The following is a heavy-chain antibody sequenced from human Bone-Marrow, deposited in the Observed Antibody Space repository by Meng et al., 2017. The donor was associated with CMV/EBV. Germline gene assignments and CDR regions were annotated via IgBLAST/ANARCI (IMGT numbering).Heavy chain of an antibody. D-gene: IGHD3-22*01. CDR3: ARDSYYYDSSGYPGNAFDI. Sequence: ASVKVSCKASGYIFIGYYIHWVRQAPGQGLEWMGWINPQGGGTNYAQRFQDRVTMTTDTSITTAYMELSRLTSDDTAVYYCARDSYYYDSSGYPGNAFDIWGQGTMVTV. CDR2: INPQGGGT. V-gene: IGHV1-2*02. CDR1: GYIFIGYY. J-gene: IGHJ3*02.